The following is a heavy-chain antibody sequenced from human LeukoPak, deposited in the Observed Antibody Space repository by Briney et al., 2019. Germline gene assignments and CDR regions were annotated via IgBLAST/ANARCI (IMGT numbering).Heavy chain of an antibody. D-gene: IGHD4-17*01. CDR1: GFTFSSYA. Sequence: PGRSLRLSCAASGFTFSSYAMHWVRQAPGKGLEWVSGINWNGGSTGYADSVKGRFTISRDNAKNSLYLQMNSLRDEDTAVYYCARGRDSDYAFDHWGRGTLVTVSS. V-gene: IGHV3-20*04. CDR3: ARGRDSDYAFDH. J-gene: IGHJ5*02. CDR2: INWNGGST.